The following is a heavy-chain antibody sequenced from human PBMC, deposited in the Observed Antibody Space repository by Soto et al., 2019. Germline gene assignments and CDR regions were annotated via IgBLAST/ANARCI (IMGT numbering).Heavy chain of an antibody. CDR2: ISAYNGNT. CDR3: ARARGGGWFGEPNGWFDP. J-gene: IGHJ5*02. CDR1: GYTFTSYG. V-gene: IGHV1-18*01. D-gene: IGHD3-10*01. Sequence: QVQLVQSGAEVKKPGASVKVSCKASGYTFTSYGISWVRQAPGQGLEWMGWISAYNGNTNYAQKLQGRVTMTTDTATRAAYMERRSLRSDATAVYYWARARGGGWFGEPNGWFDPWGQGTLVTVSS.